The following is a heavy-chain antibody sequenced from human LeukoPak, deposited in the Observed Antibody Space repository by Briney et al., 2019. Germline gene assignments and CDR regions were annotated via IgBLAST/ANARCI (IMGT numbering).Heavy chain of an antibody. V-gene: IGHV3-21*01. CDR2: ISSSSSYI. J-gene: IGHJ3*02. Sequence: GGSLRLSCAASGFTFSSYSMNWVRQAPGKGLEWVSSISSSSSYIYYADSVKGRFTISRDNAKNSLYLQMNSLRAEDTAVYYCARDRAYGSGDDAFDIWGQGTIVTVSS. D-gene: IGHD3-10*01. CDR3: ARDRAYGSGDDAFDI. CDR1: GFTFSSYS.